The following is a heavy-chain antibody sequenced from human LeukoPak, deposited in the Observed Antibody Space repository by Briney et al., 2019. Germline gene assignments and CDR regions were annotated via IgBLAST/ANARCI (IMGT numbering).Heavy chain of an antibody. CDR3: AKRWLQLQLDYFDY. Sequence: GGSLRLSCAASGFTFSSHWMSWVRQAPGKGLEWLANIKQDGSEKYYVDSVKGRFTISRDNAKNSLYLQMNSLRAEDTAVYYCAKRWLQLQLDYFDYWGQGTLVTVSS. CDR1: GFTFSSHW. CDR2: IKQDGSEK. V-gene: IGHV3-7*01. D-gene: IGHD5-24*01. J-gene: IGHJ4*02.